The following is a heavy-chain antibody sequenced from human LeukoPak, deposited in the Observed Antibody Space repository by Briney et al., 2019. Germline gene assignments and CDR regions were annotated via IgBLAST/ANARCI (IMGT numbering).Heavy chain of an antibody. CDR1: GGTFSSYA. CDR3: ARDGEVNEGY. D-gene: IGHD3-10*01. CDR2: IIPILGIA. J-gene: IGHJ4*02. V-gene: IGHV1-69*04. Sequence: GASVKVSCKASGGTFSSYAISWVRQAPGQGLEWMGRIIPILGIANYAQKFQGRVTITADKSTSTAYMELSSLRSEDTAVYYCARDGEVNEGYWGQGTLVTVPS.